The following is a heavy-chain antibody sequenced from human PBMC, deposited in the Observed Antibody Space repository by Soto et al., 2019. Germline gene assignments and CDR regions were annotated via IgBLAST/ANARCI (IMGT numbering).Heavy chain of an antibody. V-gene: IGHV4-31*03. D-gene: IGHD2-2*02. Sequence: TSETLSLTCTVSGGSISSGGYYWSWIRQHPGKGLEWFGYIYYSGSTHYNPSLKSRVTKSVDTSKNQFSLKLSSVTAADTAVYYCARERGVVTAAIHGQVSYGMDVWGQGTTVTVPS. J-gene: IGHJ6*02. CDR3: ARERGVVTAAIHGQVSYGMDV. CDR2: IYYSGST. CDR1: GGSISSGGYY.